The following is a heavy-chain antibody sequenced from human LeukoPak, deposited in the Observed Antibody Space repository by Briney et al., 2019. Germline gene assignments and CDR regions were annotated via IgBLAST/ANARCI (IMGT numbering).Heavy chain of an antibody. D-gene: IGHD2-15*01. Sequence: SETLSLTCAVYGGSFSGYYWSWIRQPPGKGLEWIGEINHSRSTNYNPSLKSRVTISVDTSKNQFSLKLSSVTAADTAVYYCARASILGYCSGGSCRYYFDYWGQGTLVTVSS. CDR3: ARASILGYCSGGSCRYYFDY. V-gene: IGHV4-34*01. J-gene: IGHJ4*02. CDR2: INHSRST. CDR1: GGSFSGYY.